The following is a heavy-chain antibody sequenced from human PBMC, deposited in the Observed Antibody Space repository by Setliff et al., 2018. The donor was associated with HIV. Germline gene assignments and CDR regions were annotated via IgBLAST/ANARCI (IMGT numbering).Heavy chain of an antibody. CDR2: INHSGIT. J-gene: IGHJ5*02. CDR1: GGSFSRDY. CDR3: ARRGRDGVLIVFATGLDT. D-gene: IGHD2-8*01. V-gene: IGHV4-34*01. Sequence: SETLSLTCAVYGGSFSRDYWTWIRQPPGKGPEWIGEINHSGITNYNSFLKRRVTISIDTSKNQFSLKLNSVPAADTGVYYCARRGRDGVLIVFATGLDTWGQGTLVTVSS.